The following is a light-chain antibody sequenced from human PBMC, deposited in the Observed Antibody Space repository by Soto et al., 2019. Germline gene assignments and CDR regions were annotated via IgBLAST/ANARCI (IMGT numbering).Light chain of an antibody. V-gene: IGKV1-39*01. CDR3: QQTYSAPHT. CDR2: SAS. CDR1: QTISNF. Sequence: DIQMTQSPSSLSASVGDRVTITCRASQTISNFLNWYQKKPGKAPKLLIYSASSLQRGVPANFSGSGSGADFTLTISHVRPEDLATYYCQQTYSAPHTFGQGT. J-gene: IGKJ2*01.